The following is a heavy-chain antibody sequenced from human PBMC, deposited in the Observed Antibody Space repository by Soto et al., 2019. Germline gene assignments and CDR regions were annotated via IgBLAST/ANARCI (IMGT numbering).Heavy chain of an antibody. Sequence: EVQLVQSGAEMRKPGESLRISCKCSGFKFTNYWIGWVRQMPGKGLEWMGIIYPSNSDTRYSPSFQGRVHNSADKSITTAYLQWSRLKASDNAMYYCARLLTNDWDPFDYWGQGTLVTVSS. V-gene: IGHV5-51*01. CDR3: ARLLTNDWDPFDY. CDR1: GFKFTNYW. CDR2: IYPSNSDT. D-gene: IGHD1-1*01. J-gene: IGHJ4*02.